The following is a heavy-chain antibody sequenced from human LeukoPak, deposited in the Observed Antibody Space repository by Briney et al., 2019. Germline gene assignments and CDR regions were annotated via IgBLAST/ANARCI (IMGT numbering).Heavy chain of an antibody. CDR3: ARARYYDSSGYYSNDAFDI. CDR2: IYTSGST. J-gene: IGHJ3*02. Sequence: SDTLSLTYTVSGGSISSGSYYWSWIRQPAGKGLEWIGRIYTSGSTNYNPSLKSRVTISVDTSKNQFSLKLSSVTAADTAVYYCARARYYDSSGYYSNDAFDIWGQGTMVTVSS. V-gene: IGHV4-61*02. CDR1: GGSISSGSYY. D-gene: IGHD3-22*01.